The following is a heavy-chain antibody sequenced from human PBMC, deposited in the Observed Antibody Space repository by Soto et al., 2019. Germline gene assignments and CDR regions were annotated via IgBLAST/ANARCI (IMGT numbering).Heavy chain of an antibody. CDR1: GVSISSGDYY. D-gene: IGHD5-12*01. CDR3: ARGVATIGP. V-gene: IGHV4-30-4*02. CDR2: IYYSGST. Sequence: PSETLSLTCTVSGVSISSGDYYWIWIRQPPGKGLEWIGYIYYSGSTYYNPSLKSRVTISVDTSKNQFSLKLTSVTAADTAVYYCARGVATIGPWGQGTLVTVSS. J-gene: IGHJ5*02.